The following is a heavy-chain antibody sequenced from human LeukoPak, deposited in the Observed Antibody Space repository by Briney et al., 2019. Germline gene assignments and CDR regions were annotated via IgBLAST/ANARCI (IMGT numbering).Heavy chain of an antibody. V-gene: IGHV3-21*01. CDR1: GFTFSSYS. J-gene: IGHJ4*02. CDR3: ARDSGAVEDTGVGFDY. Sequence: GGSLRLSCAASGFTFSSYSMNWVRQAPGKGLEWVSSISSSSSYIYYADSVKGRFTISRDNAKNSLYLQMNSLRAEDTAVYYCARDSGAVEDTGVGFDYWGQGTLVTVSS. D-gene: IGHD2-8*02. CDR2: ISSSSSYI.